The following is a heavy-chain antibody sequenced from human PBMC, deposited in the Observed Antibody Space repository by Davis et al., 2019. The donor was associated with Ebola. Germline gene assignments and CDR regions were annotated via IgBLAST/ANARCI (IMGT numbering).Heavy chain of an antibody. J-gene: IGHJ4*02. D-gene: IGHD3-22*01. CDR2: LSGSSTTI. CDR1: GFTFSDYY. Sequence: PGGSLRLSCTASGFTFSDYYMSWIRQAPGKGLEWLSYLSGSSTTIYFAASVKGRFTISRDNAKNSLYLQMNSLRAEDTAVYYCASQTYYYETSGYGEFDFWGQGTLVTVSS. CDR3: ASQTYYYETSGYGEFDF. V-gene: IGHV3-11*01.